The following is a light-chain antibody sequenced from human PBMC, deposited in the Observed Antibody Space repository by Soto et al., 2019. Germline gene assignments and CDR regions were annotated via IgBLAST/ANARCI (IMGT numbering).Light chain of an antibody. V-gene: IGKV3-15*01. Sequence: EVVMTQSPATLSVSPGERATLSCRASQSVNTNLDWYQQKPGQAPRLLIQGASNRATGIPARFSGSGFGTEFILTISSLQSEDFAVYYCQQYNTWLWTFGQGTKVEI. CDR2: GAS. J-gene: IGKJ1*01. CDR1: QSVNTN. CDR3: QQYNTWLWT.